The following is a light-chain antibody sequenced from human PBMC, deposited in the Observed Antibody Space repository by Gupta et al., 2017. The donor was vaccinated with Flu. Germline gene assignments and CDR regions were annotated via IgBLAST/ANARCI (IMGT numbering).Light chain of an antibody. CDR2: NTT. V-gene: IGLV8-61*01. CDR3: GQSRGNGFWV. Sequence: VVPPAPSFSVSPGGTLTLTCGLSSGSVSTGHYTSWYQQRPGQAPRTLVDNTTARSSGVPEHFSASIRGHNAALIITGAQADEDCFYFCGQSRGNGFWVFGGGTRVTVL. J-gene: IGLJ3*02. CDR1: SGSVSTGHY.